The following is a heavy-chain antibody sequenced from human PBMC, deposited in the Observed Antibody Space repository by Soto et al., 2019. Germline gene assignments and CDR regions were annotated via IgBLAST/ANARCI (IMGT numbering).Heavy chain of an antibody. D-gene: IGHD6-13*01. CDR1: GFTFSSYW. CDR3: ARELLYSSSWAYYYYYMDV. J-gene: IGHJ6*03. Sequence: GGSLRLSCAASGFTFSSYWMSWVRQAPGKGLEWVANIKQDGSEKYYVDSVKGRFTISRDNAKNSLYLQMNSLRAEDTAVYYCARELLYSSSWAYYYYYMDVWGKGTTVTVSS. V-gene: IGHV3-7*01. CDR2: IKQDGSEK.